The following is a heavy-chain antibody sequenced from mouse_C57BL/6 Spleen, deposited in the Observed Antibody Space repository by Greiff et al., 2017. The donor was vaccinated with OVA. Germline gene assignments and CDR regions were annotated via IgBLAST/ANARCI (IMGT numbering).Heavy chain of an antibody. CDR3: ARADYDYGYAMDY. Sequence: QVQLQQPGAELVKPGASVKLSCKASGYTFTSYWMHWVKQRPGQGLEWIGMIHPNSGSTTYNEKFKSKATLTVDRSPSTAYMHLSSLTSEDSAVYNCARADYDYGYAMDYWGQGTSVTVSS. D-gene: IGHD2-4*01. CDR2: IHPNSGST. CDR1: GYTFTSYW. J-gene: IGHJ4*01. V-gene: IGHV1-64*01.